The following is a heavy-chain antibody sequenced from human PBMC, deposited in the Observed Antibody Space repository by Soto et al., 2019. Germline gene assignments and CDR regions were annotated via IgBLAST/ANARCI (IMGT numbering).Heavy chain of an antibody. J-gene: IGHJ6*02. Sequence: PSQTLSLTCAISGDSLSSNSAGWNWIRQSPSGGLEWLGRTYYRSEWYNDYAVSVESRITINPDTSKNQFSLQLNSVTPEDTAVYYCARDRDYYYYGMDVWGQGTTVTVSS. CDR2: TYYRSEWYN. V-gene: IGHV6-1*01. CDR1: GDSLSSNSAG. CDR3: ARDRDYYYYGMDV.